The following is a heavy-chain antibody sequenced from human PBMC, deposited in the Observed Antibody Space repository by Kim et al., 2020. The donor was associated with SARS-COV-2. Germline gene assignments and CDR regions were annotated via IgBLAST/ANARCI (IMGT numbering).Heavy chain of an antibody. CDR2: INPNSGGT. Sequence: ASVKVSCKASGYTFTGYYMHWVRQAPGQGLEWMGRINPNSGGTNYAQKFQGRVTMTRDTSISTAYMELSRLRSDDTAVYYCARDGSWYESTWFDPWGQGTLVTVSS. J-gene: IGHJ5*02. CDR3: ARDGSWYESTWFDP. D-gene: IGHD6-13*01. CDR1: GYTFTGYY. V-gene: IGHV1-2*06.